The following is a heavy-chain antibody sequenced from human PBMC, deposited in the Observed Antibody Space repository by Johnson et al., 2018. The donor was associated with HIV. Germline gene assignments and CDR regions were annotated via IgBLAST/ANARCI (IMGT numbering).Heavy chain of an antibody. CDR2: VNSDGSSL. J-gene: IGHJ3*02. Sequence: VQLVESGGGVVQPGRSLRLSCTASGFTFSNYGMHWVRQAPGKGLEWVSRVNSDGSSLSYADSVKGRFTISRDNAKNTLYLQMNSLRAEDTAAYYCARELSHDAFDIWGQGTMVTVSS. CDR3: ARELSHDAFDI. V-gene: IGHV3-74*01. D-gene: IGHD3-3*02. CDR1: GFTFSNYG.